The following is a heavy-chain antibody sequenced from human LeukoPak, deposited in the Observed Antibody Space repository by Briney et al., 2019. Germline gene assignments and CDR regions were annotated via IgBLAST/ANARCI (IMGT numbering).Heavy chain of an antibody. D-gene: IGHD3-10*01. Sequence: GASVNVSCRASGYTFTGYYMHWVRQAPGQGLEWVGWINPNSGGTNYAQKFQGRVTMTRDTSISTAYMELSRLRSDDTAVYYCASELGLDYYGSGSYYPHWGQGTLVTVSS. V-gene: IGHV1-2*02. CDR1: GYTFTGYY. CDR2: INPNSGGT. CDR3: ASELGLDYYGSGSYYPH. J-gene: IGHJ4*02.